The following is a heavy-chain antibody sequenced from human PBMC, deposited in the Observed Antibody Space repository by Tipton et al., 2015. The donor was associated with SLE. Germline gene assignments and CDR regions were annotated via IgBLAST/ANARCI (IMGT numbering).Heavy chain of an antibody. D-gene: IGHD3-3*01. CDR3: ARATYYDFWSGYLFDY. J-gene: IGHJ4*02. Sequence: TLSLTCAVYGGSFSGYYWSWIRQPPGKGLQWIGEINHSGRTNYNLSLKSQLTISVDTSKNQFSLKLSSVTAADTAVYYCARATYYDFWSGYLFDYWGQGTLVTVSS. V-gene: IGHV4-34*01. CDR2: INHSGRT. CDR1: GGSFSGYY.